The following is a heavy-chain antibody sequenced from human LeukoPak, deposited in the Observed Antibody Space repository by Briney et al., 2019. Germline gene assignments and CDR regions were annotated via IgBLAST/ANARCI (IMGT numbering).Heavy chain of an antibody. CDR2: IYYTGTT. J-gene: IGHJ4*02. CDR3: ASSSGWLMAYDY. Sequence: PSETLSLTCTVSGGSISSSYWSWIRQPPGKGLEWIGYIYYTGTTNYNPSLKSRVTISVDTSKNQFSLKLSSVTAADTAVYYCASSSGWLMAYDYWGQGTLVTVSS. D-gene: IGHD6-19*01. CDR1: GGSISSSY. V-gene: IGHV4-59*08.